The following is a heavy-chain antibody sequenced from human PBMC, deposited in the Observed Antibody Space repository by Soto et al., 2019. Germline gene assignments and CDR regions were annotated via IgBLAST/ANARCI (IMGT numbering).Heavy chain of an antibody. CDR3: AMDSIAAAGTHGY. J-gene: IGHJ4*02. CDR2: IYYSGST. V-gene: IGHV4-30-4*01. CDR1: GGSISSGDYY. D-gene: IGHD6-13*01. Sequence: SETLSLTCTVSGGSISSGDYYWSWIRQPPGKGLEWIGYIYYSGSTYYNPSLKSRVTISVDTSKNQFSLKLSSVTAADTAVYYCAMDSIAAAGTHGYWGQGTLVTVSS.